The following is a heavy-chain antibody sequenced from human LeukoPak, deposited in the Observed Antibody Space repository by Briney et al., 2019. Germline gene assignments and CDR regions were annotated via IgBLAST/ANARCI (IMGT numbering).Heavy chain of an antibody. CDR3: ARFSAGRYYGMDV. CDR1: GFTVSSNY. CDR2: IYSGGST. D-gene: IGHD3-10*01. J-gene: IGHJ6*02. V-gene: IGHV3-66*01. Sequence: GGSLRLSCAASGFTVSSNYMSWVRQAPGKGLEWVSVIYSGGSTYYADSVKGRFTISRDNSKNTLYLQMSSLRAEDTAVYYCARFSAGRYYGMDVWGQGTTVTVSS.